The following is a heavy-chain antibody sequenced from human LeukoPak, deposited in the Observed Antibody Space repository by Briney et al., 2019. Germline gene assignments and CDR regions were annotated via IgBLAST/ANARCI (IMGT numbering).Heavy chain of an antibody. V-gene: IGHV4-59*12. Sequence: SETLSLTCTVSGGSISTYYWSWIRQPPGKGLEWIGYIYYNEDTKYNPSLKSRVTISVDTSKNQFSLKLSSVTAADTAVYYCARGGVGYDYVWGSYRANFDYWGQGTLVTVSS. CDR1: GGSISTYY. J-gene: IGHJ4*02. CDR3: ARGGVGYDYVWGSYRANFDY. CDR2: IYYNEDT. D-gene: IGHD3-16*02.